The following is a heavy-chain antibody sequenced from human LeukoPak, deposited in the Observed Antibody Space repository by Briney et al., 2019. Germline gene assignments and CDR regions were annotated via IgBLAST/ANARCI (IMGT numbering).Heavy chain of an antibody. Sequence: PGGSLRLSCAASRFTFSSYGMSWVRQAPGKGLEWVSSISGSGGSTYYADSVKGRFTISRDNSKNTLYLQMNSLRDEDTAVYYCAREASVIAVESHYYYGMDVWGQGTTVTVSS. CDR1: RFTFSSYG. D-gene: IGHD6-19*01. J-gene: IGHJ6*02. V-gene: IGHV3-23*01. CDR3: AREASVIAVESHYYYGMDV. CDR2: ISGSGGST.